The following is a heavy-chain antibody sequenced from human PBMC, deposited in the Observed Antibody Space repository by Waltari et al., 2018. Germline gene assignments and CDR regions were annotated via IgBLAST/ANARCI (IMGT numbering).Heavy chain of an antibody. J-gene: IGHJ4*02. D-gene: IGHD5-18*01. CDR3: ATGIQLWFGFDY. Sequence: QVQLQESGPGLVKPSETLSLTCTVSGGSFSTHYWSWIRQPPGKGLEWIGYIYYTGGTKYKASLKRRVTLAVDTSKNQFALELRSVTAADTAVYYCATGIQLWFGFDYWGQGALVTVSS. CDR1: GGSFSTHY. V-gene: IGHV4-59*11. CDR2: IYYTGGT.